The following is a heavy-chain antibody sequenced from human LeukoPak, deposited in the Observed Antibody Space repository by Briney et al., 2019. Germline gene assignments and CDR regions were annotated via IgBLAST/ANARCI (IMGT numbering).Heavy chain of an antibody. CDR1: GGSISSSSYY. J-gene: IGHJ6*02. CDR2: IYYSGST. D-gene: IGHD2-15*01. Sequence: PSETLSLTCTVSGGSISSSSYYWGWIRQPPGKGLEWIGSIYYSGSTYYNPSLKSRVTISVDTSKNQFSLELSSVTAADTAVYYCARHGVGAARRTYYYYYGMDVWGQGTTVTVSS. V-gene: IGHV4-39*01. CDR3: ARHGVGAARRTYYYYYGMDV.